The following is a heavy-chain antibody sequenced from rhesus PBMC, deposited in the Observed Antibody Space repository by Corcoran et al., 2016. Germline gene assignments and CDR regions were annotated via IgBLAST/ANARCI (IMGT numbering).Heavy chain of an antibody. CDR1: GGSISDDYY. V-gene: IGHV4-106*01. CDR2: TDGSGGDN. Sequence: QVQLQESGPGLVKPSETLSLTCAVSGGSISDDYYWSWIRQPPGKGLEWIGYTDGSGGDNNYNTSLKNPVTMSIETTKNRFSMKLNAMPAAGTAVYYCARYDPVTTADYWGQGVLVTVAS. J-gene: IGHJ4*01. CDR3: ARYDPVTTADY. D-gene: IGHD4-23*01.